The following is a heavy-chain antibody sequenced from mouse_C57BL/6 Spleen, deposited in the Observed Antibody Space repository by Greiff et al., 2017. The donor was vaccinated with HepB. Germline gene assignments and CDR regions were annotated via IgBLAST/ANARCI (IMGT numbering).Heavy chain of an antibody. CDR3: ARKGLAPLDY. CDR1: GYAFSSSW. J-gene: IGHJ2*01. CDR2: IYPGDGDT. V-gene: IGHV1-82*01. Sequence: VQLQQSGPELVKPGASVKISCKASGYAFSSSWMNWVKQRPGKGLEWIGRIYPGDGDTNYNGKFKGKATLTADKSSSTAYMQLSSLTSEDSAVYFCARKGLAPLDYWGQGTTLTVSS.